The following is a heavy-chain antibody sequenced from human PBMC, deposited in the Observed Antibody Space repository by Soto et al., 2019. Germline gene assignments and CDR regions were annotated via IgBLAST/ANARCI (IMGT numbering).Heavy chain of an antibody. CDR3: TRDLERWDIVVVPAAHFDY. V-gene: IGHV3-49*03. Sequence: GGSLRLSCTASGFTFGDYAMSWFRQAPVKGLEWVGFIRSKAYGGTTEYAASVKGRFTISRDDSKSIAYLQMNSLKTEDTAVYYCTRDLERWDIVVVPAAHFDYWGQGTLVTVS. J-gene: IGHJ4*02. D-gene: IGHD2-2*01. CDR2: IRSKAYGGTT. CDR1: GFTFGDYA.